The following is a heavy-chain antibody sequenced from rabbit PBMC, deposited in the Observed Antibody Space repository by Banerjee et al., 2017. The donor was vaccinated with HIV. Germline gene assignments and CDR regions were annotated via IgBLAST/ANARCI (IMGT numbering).Heavy chain of an antibody. CDR3: ARDLAGVIGWNFNL. CDR1: GFTLSSYF. J-gene: IGHJ4*01. V-gene: IGHV1S40*01. D-gene: IGHD4-1*01. Sequence: QSLEESGGDLVKPGASLTLTCTASGFTLSSYFMCWVRQAPGKGLEWIACINSSSGNTVYARWAKGRFTISKTSSTTVTLQMTSLTAADTATYFCARDLAGVIGWNFNLWGPGTVTVS. CDR2: INSSSGNT.